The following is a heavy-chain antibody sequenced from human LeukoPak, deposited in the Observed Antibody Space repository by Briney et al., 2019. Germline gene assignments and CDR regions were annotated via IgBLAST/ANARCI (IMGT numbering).Heavy chain of an antibody. J-gene: IGHJ3*02. Sequence: GGSLRLSCAASGFTFSSYGMHWVRQTPGKGLAWVAVISYDGSNKYYADSVKDRFTISRDNSKNTLYLQMNSLRAEDTAVYYCARDGHAVAGPNDAFDIWGQGTMVTVSS. D-gene: IGHD6-19*01. CDR1: GFTFSSYG. V-gene: IGHV3-30*03. CDR3: ARDGHAVAGPNDAFDI. CDR2: ISYDGSNK.